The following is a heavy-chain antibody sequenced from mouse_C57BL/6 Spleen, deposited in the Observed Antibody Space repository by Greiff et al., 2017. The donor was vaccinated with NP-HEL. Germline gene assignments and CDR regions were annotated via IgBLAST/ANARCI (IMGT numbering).Heavy chain of an antibody. J-gene: IGHJ4*01. V-gene: IGHV1-72*01. CDR3: ARLLRSSLNYAMDY. CDR1: GYTFTSYW. Sequence: QVQLQQPGAELVKPGASVKLSCKASGYTFTSYWMHWVKQRPGRGLEWIGRIDPNSGGTKSNEKFQSKATLTVDKPSRTAYMQLSSLTSEDSAVYYCARLLRSSLNYAMDYWGQGTSGTVSS. CDR2: IDPNSGGT. D-gene: IGHD1-1*01.